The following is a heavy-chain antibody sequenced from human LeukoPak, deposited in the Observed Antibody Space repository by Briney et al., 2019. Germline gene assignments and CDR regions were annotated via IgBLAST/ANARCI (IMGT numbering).Heavy chain of an antibody. J-gene: IGHJ4*02. CDR2: IFDSGDT. Sequence: SETLSLTCTVSGGSISNYYWSWIRQPPGKGLEWIAYIFDSGDTRYNPSLKSRVTISVDTSKNQFSLRLNSVTAADTAVYYCARHPLRGGFDYWGQGTLVTVSS. CDR1: GGSISNYY. V-gene: IGHV4-59*08. CDR3: ARHPLRGGFDY.